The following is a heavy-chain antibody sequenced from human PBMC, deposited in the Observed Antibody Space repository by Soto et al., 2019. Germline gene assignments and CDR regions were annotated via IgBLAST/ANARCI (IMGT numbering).Heavy chain of an antibody. V-gene: IGHV3-30-3*01. CDR1: GFTFSSYA. D-gene: IGHD2-8*01. J-gene: IGHJ4*02. CDR3: ARASPLMVYAQLDY. Sequence: QVQLVESGGGVVQPGRSLRLSCAASGFTFSSYAMHWVRQAPGQGLEWVAVISYDGSIKDYADSVKGRFTMYRDKSKNTLYLQMNSLRAEDTALYYCARASPLMVYAQLDYWGQGTLVTVSA. CDR2: ISYDGSIK.